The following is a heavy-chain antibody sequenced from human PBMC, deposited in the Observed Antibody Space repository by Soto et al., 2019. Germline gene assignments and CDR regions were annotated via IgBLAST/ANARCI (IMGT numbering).Heavy chain of an antibody. CDR3: ARLVEQWLVGPYFDY. D-gene: IGHD6-19*01. J-gene: IGHJ4*02. V-gene: IGHV5-51*01. CDR2: IYPGDSDT. CDR1: GYSFTSYW. Sequence: EVQLVQSGAEVKKPGESLKISCKGSGYSFTSYWIGWVRQMPGKGLEWMGIIYPGDSDTKYSPSCQGQVTNSADKSISTAYLQWSSLKASDTAMYYCARLVEQWLVGPYFDYWGQGTLVTVSS.